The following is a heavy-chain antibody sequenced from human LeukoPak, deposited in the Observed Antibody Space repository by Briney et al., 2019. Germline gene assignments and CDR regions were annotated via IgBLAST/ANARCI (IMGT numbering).Heavy chain of an antibody. CDR1: GGSISHYY. J-gene: IGHJ4*02. CDR2: IYYSGST. Sequence: PSETLSLTCTVSGGSISHYYWSWLRQPPGKGLEWLGYIYYSGSTNYNPSLKGRVTISVDTSKNQFSLKVSSVTTADTAVYYCVRAVAATRIDFWGQGTLVTVSS. D-gene: IGHD6-19*01. V-gene: IGHV4-59*01. CDR3: VRAVAATRIDF.